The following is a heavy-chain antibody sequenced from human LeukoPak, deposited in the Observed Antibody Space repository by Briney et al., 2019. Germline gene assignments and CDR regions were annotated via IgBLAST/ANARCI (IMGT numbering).Heavy chain of an antibody. D-gene: IGHD5-24*01. J-gene: IGHJ4*02. V-gene: IGHV4-34*01. CDR1: GGSFSGYY. Sequence: KSSETLSLTCAVYGGSFSGYYWSWIRQPPGKGLEWIGSIYYSGSSFDNPALKSRVTISVDTSKNQFSLKLSSVTAADTAVYYCARHRSGWLQSSFDYWGQGTLVTVSS. CDR3: ARHRSGWLQSSFDY. CDR2: IYYSGSS.